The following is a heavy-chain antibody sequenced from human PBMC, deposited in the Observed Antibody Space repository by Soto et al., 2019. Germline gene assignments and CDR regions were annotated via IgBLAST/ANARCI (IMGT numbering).Heavy chain of an antibody. V-gene: IGHV4-30-2*01. CDR2: IYHSGST. Sequence: QLQLQESGSGLVRPSQTLSLTCAVSGGSISSGGYSWSWIRQPPGKGLEWIGYIYHSGSTYYNPSLKSRVTISVDRSKNQFSLKLSSVTTADTAVYYCARAHGSGWGAFDIWGQGTMVTVSS. CDR1: GGSISSGGYS. D-gene: IGHD3-10*01. J-gene: IGHJ3*02. CDR3: ARAHGSGWGAFDI.